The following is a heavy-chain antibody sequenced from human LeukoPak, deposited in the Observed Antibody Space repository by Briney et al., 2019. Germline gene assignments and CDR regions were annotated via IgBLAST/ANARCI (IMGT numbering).Heavy chain of an antibody. V-gene: IGHV4-39*01. CDR3: ASRPSSPGEDWFDP. CDR1: GGSISSSSYY. J-gene: IGHJ5*02. D-gene: IGHD6-13*01. Sequence: SETLSLTCTVSGGSISSSSYYWGWIRQPPGKGLEWIGSIYYSGSTYYNPSLKSRVTISVDTSKNQFSLKLGSVTAADTAVYYCASRPSSPGEDWFDPWGQGTLVTVSS. CDR2: IYYSGST.